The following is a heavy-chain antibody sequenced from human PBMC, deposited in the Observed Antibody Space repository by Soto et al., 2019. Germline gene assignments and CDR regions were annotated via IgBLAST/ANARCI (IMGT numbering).Heavy chain of an antibody. Sequence: GGSLRLSCAASGFTFSSYSMNWVRQAPGQGLEWVSYISSSSSTIYYAGSVKGRFTISSDNAKNSLYLQMNSLRDEDTAVYYCARVRYDMFLYVCWFDPWGQGTLVTVSS. CDR1: GFTFSSYS. J-gene: IGHJ5*02. V-gene: IGHV3-48*02. CDR2: ISSSSSTI. CDR3: ARVRYDMFLYVCWFDP. D-gene: IGHD3-9*01.